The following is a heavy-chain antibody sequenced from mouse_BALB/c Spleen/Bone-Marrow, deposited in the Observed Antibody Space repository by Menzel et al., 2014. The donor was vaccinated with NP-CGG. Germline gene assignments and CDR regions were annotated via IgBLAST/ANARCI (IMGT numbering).Heavy chain of an antibody. V-gene: IGHV1-31*01. Sequence: VQLQQSGPELVKPGASVKIPCKASGYSFTGYYMHWVKQSHGNSLDWIGYIYPYNGASSYNQKFKGKATLTVDKSSSTAYMELRSLTSDGSAVYYCESRGEYFDVWGAGTTVTVSS. CDR3: ESRGEYFDV. CDR1: GYSFTGYY. J-gene: IGHJ1*01. CDR2: IYPYNGAS.